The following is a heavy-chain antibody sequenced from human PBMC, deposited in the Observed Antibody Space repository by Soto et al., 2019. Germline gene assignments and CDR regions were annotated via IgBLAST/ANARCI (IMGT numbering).Heavy chain of an antibody. CDR2: INKDGSQK. D-gene: IGHD7-27*01. CDR1: GFTLSNYW. J-gene: IGHJ4*02. Sequence: PVGSLRLSSAASGFTLSNYWMTWVRQAPGKGLEWVANINKDGSQKNYVDSVKGRFTIARDNGQNSLSLQMNSLRVEDTAVYYCVRELGLAYWGQGALVTAPQ. V-gene: IGHV3-7*03. CDR3: VRELGLAY.